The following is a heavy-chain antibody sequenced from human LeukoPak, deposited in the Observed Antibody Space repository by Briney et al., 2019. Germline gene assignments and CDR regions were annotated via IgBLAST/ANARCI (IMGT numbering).Heavy chain of an antibody. J-gene: IGHJ4*02. V-gene: IGHV3-73*01. D-gene: IGHD3-22*01. CDR2: IRSRTHSYAT. Sequence: GGSLRLSCKGSGFTFSGSAMHWVRQASGKGLEWLGRIRSRTHSYATAYAASVRGSFTISRDDSENTAYLQMNSLTTEDTAVYYCTRQGSGYYEYYFDYWGQGALVTVSS. CDR1: GFTFSGSA. CDR3: TRQGSGYYEYYFDY.